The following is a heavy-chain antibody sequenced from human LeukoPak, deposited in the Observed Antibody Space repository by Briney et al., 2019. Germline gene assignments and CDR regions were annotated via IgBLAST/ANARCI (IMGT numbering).Heavy chain of an antibody. V-gene: IGHV3-53*01. CDR1: GFTVSSNY. Sequence: PGGSLRLSCVASGFTVSSNYMSWVRQAPGKGLEWVSVIYSGGSTYYADSVKGRFTISRDNSKNTLYLQMNSLRAEDTAVCYCARSLVDIVLVPAAIAFDYWGQGTLVTVSS. CDR2: IYSGGST. CDR3: ARSLVDIVLVPAAIAFDY. D-gene: IGHD2-2*03. J-gene: IGHJ4*02.